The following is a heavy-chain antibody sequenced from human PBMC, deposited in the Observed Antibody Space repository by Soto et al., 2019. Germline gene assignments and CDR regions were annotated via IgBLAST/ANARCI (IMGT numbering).Heavy chain of an antibody. D-gene: IGHD1-1*01. Sequence: VGSLRLSCSASGLTFSSYALHWVRQAPGKGLESVSLITSNGGTTYYGDSVKGRFTISRDNSKNMLYLQMSSLRTEDTAVYYCVKDRADLEGFDYWGQGTLVTVSS. CDR2: ITSNGGTT. V-gene: IGHV3-64D*06. CDR3: VKDRADLEGFDY. CDR1: GLTFSSYA. J-gene: IGHJ4*02.